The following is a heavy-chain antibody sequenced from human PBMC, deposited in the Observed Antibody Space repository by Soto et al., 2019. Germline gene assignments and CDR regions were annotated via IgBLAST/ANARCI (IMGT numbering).Heavy chain of an antibody. Sequence: EVRLVESGGGLVKPGGSLRLSCAASGFTFSSYSMNWVRQAPGKGLEWVSSISSSSSTIYYADSVKGRFTISRDNAKNSLYLQMNSLRDEDTAVYYCARDAIHPSYCGGDCYSDYYYYGMDVWGQGTTVTVSS. CDR2: ISSSSSTI. V-gene: IGHV3-21*01. CDR3: ARDAIHPSYCGGDCYSDYYYYGMDV. J-gene: IGHJ6*02. CDR1: GFTFSSYS. D-gene: IGHD2-21*02.